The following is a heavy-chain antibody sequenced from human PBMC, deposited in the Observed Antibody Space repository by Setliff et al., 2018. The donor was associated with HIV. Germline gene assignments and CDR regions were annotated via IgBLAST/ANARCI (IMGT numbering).Heavy chain of an antibody. D-gene: IGHD4-17*01. CDR2: IYTSGNT. V-gene: IGHV4-61*09. CDR1: GGSISSGSYY. CDR3: ARGNSRRLRVHYYYYMDV. J-gene: IGHJ6*03. Sequence: KSSETLSLTCTVSGGSISSGSYYWSWIRQPAGKGLEWIGHIYTSGNTNHNPSLKSRVTISVDTSENQFSLKLSSVTAADTAVYYCARGNSRRLRVHYYYYMDVWGKGTTVTVSS.